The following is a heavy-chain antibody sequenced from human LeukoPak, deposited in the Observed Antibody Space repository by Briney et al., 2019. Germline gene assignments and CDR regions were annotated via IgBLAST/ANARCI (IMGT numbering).Heavy chain of an antibody. CDR2: ISYDGSNK. Sequence: GGSLRLSCAASGFXFSNFAMHWVRQAPGKGLEWVTVISYDGSNKYYGDSVKGRFTISRDNSKNTLYLKMNSLRAEDTAVYYCAKEGSNGDFDYWGQGTLVTVSS. CDR3: AKEGSNGDFDY. D-gene: IGHD1-26*01. V-gene: IGHV3-30*18. J-gene: IGHJ4*02. CDR1: GFXFSNFA.